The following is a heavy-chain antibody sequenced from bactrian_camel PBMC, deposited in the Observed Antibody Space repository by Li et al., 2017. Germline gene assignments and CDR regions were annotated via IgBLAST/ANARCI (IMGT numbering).Heavy chain of an antibody. CDR1: GHTGRMYC. J-gene: IGHJ4*01. CDR2: LASDGST. Sequence: VQLVESGGGLAQAGGSLRLSCGSSSGHTGRMYCMAWFCLAPGKERGGDVALASDGSTWYADSVKGRCTISRDNAKNTLYLQLNSTKTEDTAMYYCVNGASDVGYNYWGQGTQVTVS. D-gene: IGHD3*01. V-gene: IGHV3S57*01. CDR3: VNGASDVGYNY.